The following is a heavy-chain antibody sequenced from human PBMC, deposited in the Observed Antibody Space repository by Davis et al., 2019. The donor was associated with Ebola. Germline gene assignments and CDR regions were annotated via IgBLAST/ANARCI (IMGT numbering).Heavy chain of an antibody. CDR1: GFTFDDYG. Sequence: GESLKISCAASGFTFDDYGMSRVRQAPGKGLEWVSGINWNGGSTGYADSVKGRFTISRDNAKNSLYLQMNSLRAEDTALYYCARVGSYCSSTSCSTTFDYWGQGTLVTVSS. V-gene: IGHV3-20*04. J-gene: IGHJ4*02. CDR3: ARVGSYCSSTSCSTTFDY. D-gene: IGHD2-2*01. CDR2: INWNGGST.